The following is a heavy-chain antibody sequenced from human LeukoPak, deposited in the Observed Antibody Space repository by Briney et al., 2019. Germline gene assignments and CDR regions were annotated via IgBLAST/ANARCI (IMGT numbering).Heavy chain of an antibody. D-gene: IGHD6-19*01. Sequence: PSETLSLTCTVSGGSISSGSYYWSWIRQPAGKGLEWIGRIYTSGSTNYNPSLKSRVTISVDTSKNQFSLKLSSVTAADTAVYYCARVGYSSGWSGDVWGQGTTVTVSS. J-gene: IGHJ6*02. CDR2: IYTSGST. CDR3: ARVGYSSGWSGDV. V-gene: IGHV4-61*02. CDR1: GGSISSGSYY.